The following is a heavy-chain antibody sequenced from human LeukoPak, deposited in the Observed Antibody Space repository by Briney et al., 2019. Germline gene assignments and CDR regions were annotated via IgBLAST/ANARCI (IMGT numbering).Heavy chain of an antibody. V-gene: IGHV3-21*01. CDR3: ARDTRWLTDY. CDR2: ISSSSSYI. J-gene: IGHJ4*02. D-gene: IGHD6-19*01. CDR1: GFTFSSYA. Sequence: GGSLRLSCAASGFTFSSYAMSWVRQAPGKGLEWVSSISSSSSYIYYADSVKGRFTISRDNAKNSLYLQMNSLRAEDTAVYYCARDTRWLTDYWGQGTLVTVSS.